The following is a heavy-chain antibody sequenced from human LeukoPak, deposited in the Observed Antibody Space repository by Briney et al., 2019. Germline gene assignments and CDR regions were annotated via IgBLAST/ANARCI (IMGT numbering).Heavy chain of an antibody. CDR1: GGSISSGDYY. V-gene: IGHV4-30-4*01. D-gene: IGHD2-2*01. CDR2: IYYSGST. Sequence: SQTLSLTCTVSGGSISSGDYYWSWIRQPPGKGLEWIGYIYYSGSTNYNPSLKSRVTISVDTSKNQFSLKLSSVTAADTAVYYCARARGSTSHFDYWGQGTLVTVSS. CDR3: ARARGSTSHFDY. J-gene: IGHJ4*02.